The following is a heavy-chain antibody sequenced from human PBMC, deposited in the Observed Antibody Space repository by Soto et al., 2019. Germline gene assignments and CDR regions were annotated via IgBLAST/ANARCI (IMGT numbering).Heavy chain of an antibody. D-gene: IGHD3-16*02. CDR3: AKRDLGELLLGGVDV. J-gene: IGHJ6*02. Sequence: PGGSLRLSCVTSGFVFDDYAIHWVRQSPRRGLEWVTGISWNSAKIGYADSVKGRFTISRDSAKKSVYLEMTNLRPEDTALYYCAKRDLGELLLGGVDVWGQGTTVTVS. V-gene: IGHV3-9*01. CDR1: GFVFDDYA. CDR2: ISWNSAKI.